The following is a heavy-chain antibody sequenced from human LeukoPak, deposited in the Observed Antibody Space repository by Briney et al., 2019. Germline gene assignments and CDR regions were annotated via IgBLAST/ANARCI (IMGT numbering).Heavy chain of an antibody. J-gene: IGHJ4*02. CDR1: GFTFRTSG. CDR2: IQHDETEI. D-gene: IGHD3-10*01. CDR3: ARESGATKIGQLLNY. V-gene: IGHV3-30*02. Sequence: GGSLRLSCTASGFTFRTSGMHWVRQAPGKGLEWVGFIQHDETEIYSADSVRGRFTFSRDNFRSTVYLQMNSLRVEDSAVYYCARESGATKIGQLLNYWGQGTLVSVSS.